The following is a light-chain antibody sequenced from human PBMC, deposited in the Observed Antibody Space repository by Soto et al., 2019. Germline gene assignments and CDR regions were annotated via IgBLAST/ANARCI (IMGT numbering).Light chain of an antibody. V-gene: IGLV2-14*01. CDR2: DVS. Sequence: QSVLTQPASVSGSPGQSIAISCTGTSSDVGGYNYVSWYQQHPGKAPKLMIYDVSDRPSGVSDRFPGSKSGNTASLTISGLQAVDEADYYCSSYTISSTYVFGTGTKLTVL. CDR3: SSYTISSTYV. CDR1: SSDVGGYNY. J-gene: IGLJ1*01.